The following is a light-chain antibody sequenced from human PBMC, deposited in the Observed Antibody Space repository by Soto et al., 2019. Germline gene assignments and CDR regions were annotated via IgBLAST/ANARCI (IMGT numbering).Light chain of an antibody. V-gene: IGKV1-5*03. Sequence: DIQMTQSPPTLSASVGDRVTITCRASQSVNRWLAWSQQKPGKAPKVLIYEASSLQSGVPSRFSGSGSGTEFPLTISSLQPDDFATYYCQQYNSYPWTFGQGTKVEVK. CDR3: QQYNSYPWT. J-gene: IGKJ1*01. CDR1: QSVNRW. CDR2: EAS.